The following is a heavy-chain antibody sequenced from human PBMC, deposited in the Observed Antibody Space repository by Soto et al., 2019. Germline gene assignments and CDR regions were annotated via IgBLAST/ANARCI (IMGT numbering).Heavy chain of an antibody. J-gene: IGHJ6*02. CDR1: GYTLTTFF. V-gene: IGHV1-46*01. CDR3: AREAIVTGATTGMNG. Sequence: GASVKVSCKASGYTLTTFFMHWVRQAPGQGLEWMGVINPGYPAGRSTTYAQKFQGRVTMTTDTSTSTVYMELSRLRSDDTAVYSCAREAIVTGATTGMNGWGQLTSLTVCS. CDR2: INPGYPAGRST. D-gene: IGHD1-26*01.